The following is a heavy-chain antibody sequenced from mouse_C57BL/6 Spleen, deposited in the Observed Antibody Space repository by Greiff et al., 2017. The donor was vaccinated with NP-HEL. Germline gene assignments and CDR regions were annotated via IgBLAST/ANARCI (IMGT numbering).Heavy chain of an antibody. V-gene: IGHV5-4*03. CDR2: ISDGGSYT. CDR1: GFTFSSYA. D-gene: IGHD1-1*01. CDR3: ERASSSPYYFDY. J-gene: IGHJ2*01. Sequence: EVKLMESGGGLVKPGGSLKLSCAASGFTFSSYAMSWVRQTPEKRLEWVATISDGGSYTYYPDNVKGRFTISRDNAKNNLYLQMSHLKSEDTAMYYCERASSSPYYFDYWGQGTTLTVSS.